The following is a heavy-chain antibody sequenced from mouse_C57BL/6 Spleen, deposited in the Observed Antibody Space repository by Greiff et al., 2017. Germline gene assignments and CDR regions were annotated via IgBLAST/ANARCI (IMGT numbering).Heavy chain of an antibody. CDR2: IHPGNSDT. V-gene: IGHV1-5*01. Sequence: VQLQQSGTVLARPGASVKMSCKTSGYTFTSYWMHWVKQRPGQGLEWIGAIHPGNSDTSYNQKFKGKAKLTAVTSASTAYMQLSSLPSEDSAVYYSTRTREGRLGLAWFAYWGQGTLVTVSA. CDR1: GYTFTSYW. J-gene: IGHJ3*01. CDR3: TRTREGRLGLAWFAY. D-gene: IGHD4-1*01.